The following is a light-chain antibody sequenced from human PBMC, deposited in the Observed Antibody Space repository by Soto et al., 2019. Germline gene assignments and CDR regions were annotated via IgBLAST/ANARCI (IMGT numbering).Light chain of an antibody. V-gene: IGKV3-20*01. CDR2: GAS. CDR1: QSVSSSY. J-gene: IGKJ1*01. Sequence: EIVLAQSPATLSLSPGERATLSCRAIQSVSSSYLAWYQQKPGQAPRLLIYGASSRATGIPDRFSGSGSGTDFTLTISRLEPEDFAVYYCQQYGSSLTWTFGQGTKVDIK. CDR3: QQYGSSLTWT.